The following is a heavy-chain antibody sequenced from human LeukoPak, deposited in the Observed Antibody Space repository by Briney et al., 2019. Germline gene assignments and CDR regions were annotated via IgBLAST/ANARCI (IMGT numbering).Heavy chain of an antibody. Sequence: PGGSLRLSCAASGITVSSNYMSWVRQAPGKGLDWLSVLYSGGDTYYADSVKGRFTISRDNSKNTLYLQMNSLRAEDTAVYYCARTFVGTELGYFDYWGQGTLVTVSS. CDR3: ARTFVGTELGYFDY. CDR1: GITVSSNY. J-gene: IGHJ4*03. CDR2: LYSGGDT. V-gene: IGHV3-53*01. D-gene: IGHD5-18*01.